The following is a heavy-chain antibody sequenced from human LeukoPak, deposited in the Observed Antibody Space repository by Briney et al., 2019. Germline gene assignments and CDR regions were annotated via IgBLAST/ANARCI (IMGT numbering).Heavy chain of an antibody. V-gene: IGHV3-74*01. Sequence: GGSLRLSCAASGFTFNRYWMHWVRQGPGKGLVWVSRINSDGSSTTYADSVKGRFTISRDNARNTLYLQMNSLRAEDTAVYYCARGRGTIYMFDYWGRGTLVTVSS. CDR2: INSDGSST. D-gene: IGHD2/OR15-2a*01. J-gene: IGHJ4*02. CDR1: GFTFNRYW. CDR3: ARGRGTIYMFDY.